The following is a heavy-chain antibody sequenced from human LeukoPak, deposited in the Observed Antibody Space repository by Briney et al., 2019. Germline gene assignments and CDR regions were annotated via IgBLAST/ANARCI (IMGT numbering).Heavy chain of an antibody. CDR2: IYSSGTT. CDR3: ARDGYHGRGSIY. Sequence: SETLSLTCTVSGYSITFGSFYWGWIRQPPGKGLEWIGSIYSSGTTYYNPSLKSRVTISVDTSNNQFSLKLSSVTAADTAVYYCARDGYHGRGSIYWGQEPWSPSPQ. J-gene: IGHJ4*01. V-gene: IGHV4-39*07. CDR1: GYSITFGSFY. D-gene: IGHD5-12*01.